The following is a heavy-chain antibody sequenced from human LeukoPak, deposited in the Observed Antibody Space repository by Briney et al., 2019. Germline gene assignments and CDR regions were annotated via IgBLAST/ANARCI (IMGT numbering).Heavy chain of an antibody. V-gene: IGHV4-28*06. CDR1: GYSISSSNW. Sequence: SDTLSLTCAVSGYSISSSNWWGWIRQPPGKGLEWIGYIYYSGSTNYNPSLKSRVTMSVDTSKNQFSLKLSSVTALDTAVYYCARPYYYYMDVWGKGTTVTVSS. CDR2: IYYSGST. CDR3: ARPYYYYMDV. J-gene: IGHJ6*03.